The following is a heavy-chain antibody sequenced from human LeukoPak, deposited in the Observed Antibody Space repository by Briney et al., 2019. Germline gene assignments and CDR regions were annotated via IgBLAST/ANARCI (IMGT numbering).Heavy chain of an antibody. J-gene: IGHJ6*02. CDR1: GGSISSYY. V-gene: IGHV4-4*07. CDR2: IYTSGST. D-gene: IGHD6-13*01. CDR3: AREGSSSWYQPYYYYYYGMDV. Sequence: SEALSLTCTVSGGSISSYYWSWIRQPAGKGLEWIGRIYTSGSTNYNPSLKSRVTMSVDTSKNQFSLKLSSVTAADTAVYYCAREGSSSWYQPYYYYYYGMDVWGQGTTVTVSS.